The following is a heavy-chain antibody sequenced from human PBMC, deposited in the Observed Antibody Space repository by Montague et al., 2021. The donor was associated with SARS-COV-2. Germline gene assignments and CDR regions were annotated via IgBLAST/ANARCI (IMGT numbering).Heavy chain of an antibody. CDR3: ARGGIAARRHYFDY. D-gene: IGHD6-6*01. Sequence: SETLSLTCSGALGCRCPYTRARIGKAHVWTPVTLGSILPSSTSNYNPSLKSRVTISIDTSKNQFSLELSSVTAADTAVYFCARGGIAARRHYFDYWGQGTLVTVSS. CDR2: ILPSSTS. CDR1: LGCRCPYT. J-gene: IGHJ4*02. V-gene: IGHV4-59*12.